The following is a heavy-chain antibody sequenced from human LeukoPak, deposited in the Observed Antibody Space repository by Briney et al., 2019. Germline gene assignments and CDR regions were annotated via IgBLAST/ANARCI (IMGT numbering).Heavy chain of an antibody. V-gene: IGHV3-21*01. J-gene: IGHJ1*01. CDR1: GFTFSSYA. D-gene: IGHD3-22*01. CDR2: ISSSSSYI. Sequence: PGGSLRLACAASGFTFSSYAMSWVRQAPGKGLEWVSSISSSSSYIYYADSVKGRFTISRDNAKNSLYLQMNSLRAEDTAVYYCAREHGYYDSSAGPYFQHWGQGTLVTVSS. CDR3: AREHGYYDSSAGPYFQH.